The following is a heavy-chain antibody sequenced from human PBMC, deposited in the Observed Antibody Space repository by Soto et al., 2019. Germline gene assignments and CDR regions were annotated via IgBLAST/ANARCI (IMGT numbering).Heavy chain of an antibody. D-gene: IGHD3-3*01. CDR2: INAGNGNT. CDR1: GYTFTSYA. CDR3: ARTIWSGYYTSGRGAVYYY. J-gene: IGHJ4*02. Sequence: QVQLVQSGAEVKKPGASVKVSCKASGYTFTSYAMPWVRQAPGQRLEWIGWINAGNGNTKYSQKFQGRVTITRDTSASTAYMELSSLRSEDTAVYYCARTIWSGYYTSGRGAVYYYWGQGTLVTVSS. V-gene: IGHV1-3*01.